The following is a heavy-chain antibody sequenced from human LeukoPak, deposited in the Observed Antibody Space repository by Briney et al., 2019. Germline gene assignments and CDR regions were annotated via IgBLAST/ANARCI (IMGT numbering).Heavy chain of an antibody. J-gene: IGHJ4*02. D-gene: IGHD3-16*02. Sequence: GGSLRLSCAASGFTFSTYWMSWVRQAPGKGLEWVANIKQDGSEKYYVDSVKGRFTISRDNAKKSLYLQMNSLRDEDTAVYYCARDFFAFGGVIALLDYWGQGTLVTVSS. V-gene: IGHV3-7*01. CDR3: ARDFFAFGGVIALLDY. CDR1: GFTFSTYW. CDR2: IKQDGSEK.